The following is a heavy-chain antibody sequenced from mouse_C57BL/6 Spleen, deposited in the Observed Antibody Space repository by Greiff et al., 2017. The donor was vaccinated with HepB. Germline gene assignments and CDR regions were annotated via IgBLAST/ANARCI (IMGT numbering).Heavy chain of an antibody. Sequence: VQLQQSGAELVKPGTSVKVSCTASGYAFTNYLIEWVQQRPGQGLEWIGVINPGSGGTNSTEKFKGKATLTANKSSSTAYMQLSSLTSEDSAVYFCDRDAFFYWGQGTTLTVSS. CDR3: DRDAFFY. J-gene: IGHJ2*01. CDR2: INPGSGGT. CDR1: GYAFTNYL. V-gene: IGHV1-54*01.